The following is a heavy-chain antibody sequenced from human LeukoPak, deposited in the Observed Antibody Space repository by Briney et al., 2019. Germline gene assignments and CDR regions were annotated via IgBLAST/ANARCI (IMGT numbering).Heavy chain of an antibody. Sequence: PGGSLRLSCSASGFTFSSYAMHWVRQAPGKGLEYVSANSSNGGSTYYADSVKGRFTISRDNSKNTLYLQMSSLRAEDTAVYYCVKDGRRTTTNWFDPWGQGTLVTVSS. V-gene: IGHV3-64D*06. J-gene: IGHJ5*02. CDR1: GFTFSSYA. CDR3: VKDGRRTTTNWFDP. D-gene: IGHD1-1*01. CDR2: NSSNGGST.